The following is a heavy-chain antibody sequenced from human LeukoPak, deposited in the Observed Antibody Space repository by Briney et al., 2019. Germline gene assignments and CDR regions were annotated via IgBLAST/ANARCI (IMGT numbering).Heavy chain of an antibody. CDR3: ARQRNFDI. Sequence: KPGESLKISCKASGYTFTSYWIGWVRQMPGKGLEWMGDLYPGDSDTRYSPSFQGQVTISADKSITTAYLQWNSLKASDTAMYYCARQRNFDIWGQGTMVTVSS. J-gene: IGHJ3*02. V-gene: IGHV5-51*01. CDR1: GYTFTSYW. CDR2: LYPGDSDT.